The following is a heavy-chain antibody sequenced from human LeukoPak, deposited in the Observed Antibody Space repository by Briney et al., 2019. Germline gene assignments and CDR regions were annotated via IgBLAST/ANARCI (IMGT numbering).Heavy chain of an antibody. D-gene: IGHD2-15*01. J-gene: IGHJ3*02. CDR3: ARGRIVVVVRGNAFDI. CDR2: ISSSGSTI. CDR1: GFTFSSYE. V-gene: IGHV3-48*03. Sequence: GGSLRLSCAASGFTFSSYEMNWVRQAPGKGLEWVSYISSSGSTIYYADSVKGRFTISRDNAKNSLYLQMNSLRAEATAFYYCARGRIVVVVRGNAFDIWGQGTMFTVSS.